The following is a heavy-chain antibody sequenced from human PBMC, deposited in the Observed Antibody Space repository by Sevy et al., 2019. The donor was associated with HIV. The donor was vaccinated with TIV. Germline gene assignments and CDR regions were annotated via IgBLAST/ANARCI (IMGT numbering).Heavy chain of an antibody. Sequence: GGFLRLSCAASGFNFNNYAMHWVRQAPGKGLEWVAIIWYEGSKKSYADSVKGRFTMSRDNSRNKVYVQMNSLRVDDTAVYYCVRARHIVVPTSFGGDHGIDVWGQGTTVTVSS. CDR2: IWYEGSKK. CDR1: GFNFNNYA. V-gene: IGHV3-33*01. CDR3: VRARHIVVPTSFGGDHGIDV. D-gene: IGHD2-21*01. J-gene: IGHJ6*02.